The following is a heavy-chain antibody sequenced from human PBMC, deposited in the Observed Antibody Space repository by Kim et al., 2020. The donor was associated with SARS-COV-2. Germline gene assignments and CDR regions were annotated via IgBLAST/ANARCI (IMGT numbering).Heavy chain of an antibody. Sequence: ASVKVSCKASVYTFTTYGITRVQQDPGQGRECMGCVGSNNGNRKYAQKLQGRGTLTTDTSTITAYMHLRSLRSDDTAVYFCSREISGGNTDFDFWGQGTLVTVSS. CDR1: VYTFTTYG. D-gene: IGHD1-7*01. V-gene: IGHV1-18*01. CDR3: SREISGGNTDFDF. J-gene: IGHJ4*02. CDR2: VGSNNGNR.